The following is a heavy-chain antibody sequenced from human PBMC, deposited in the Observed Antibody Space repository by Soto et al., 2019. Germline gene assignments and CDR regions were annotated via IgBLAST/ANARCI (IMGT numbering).Heavy chain of an antibody. J-gene: IGHJ6*02. D-gene: IGHD3-22*01. CDR2: ISSNGGST. Sequence: LRLSCSASGFTFSSYAMHWVRQAPGKGLEYVSAISSNGGSTYYADSVKGRFTISRDNSKNTLYLQMSSLRAEDTAVYYCVKAKNYYDSSGYYPGEGMDVWGQGTTVTVSS. V-gene: IGHV3-64D*06. CDR3: VKAKNYYDSSGYYPGEGMDV. CDR1: GFTFSSYA.